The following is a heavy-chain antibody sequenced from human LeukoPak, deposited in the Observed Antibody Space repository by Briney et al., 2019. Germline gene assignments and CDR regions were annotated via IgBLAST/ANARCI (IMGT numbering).Heavy chain of an antibody. J-gene: IGHJ4*02. Sequence: PGGSLRLSCAASGFTFSVYSMSWVRQAPGKGLEWVSNIKQDEKYYVDSVKGRFTISRDNSRNTLYLQMDSLRAEDTAVYYCAKRLTSCSGGRCYPGNFFDYWGQGTLVTVSS. CDR1: GFTFSVYS. CDR3: AKRLTSCSGGRCYPGNFFDY. D-gene: IGHD2-15*01. V-gene: IGHV3-7*05. CDR2: IKQDEK.